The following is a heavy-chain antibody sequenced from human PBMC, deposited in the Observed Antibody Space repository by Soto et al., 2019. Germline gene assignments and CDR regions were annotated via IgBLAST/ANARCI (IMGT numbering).Heavy chain of an antibody. V-gene: IGHV3-30*03. Sequence: QVQLVESGGGEVQPGRSLTISCAASGFTFSAYGMHWVRQTPGKGLERVAVISYYGTNKFYSDSVKGRFTISRDNFTNTLALQMISLGAVDTAVYPCETDRHSYCDSAYYCYCMDVWGRGTRVIASS. CDR3: ETDRHSYCDSAYYCYCMDV. CDR1: GFTFSAYG. D-gene: IGHD4-17*01. CDR2: ISYYGTNK. J-gene: IGHJ6*02.